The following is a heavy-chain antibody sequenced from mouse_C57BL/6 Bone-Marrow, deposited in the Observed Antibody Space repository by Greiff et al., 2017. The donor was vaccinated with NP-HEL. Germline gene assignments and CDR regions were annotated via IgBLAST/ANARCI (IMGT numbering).Heavy chain of an antibody. D-gene: IGHD1-1*01. Sequence: EVQGVESGGGLVKPGGSLKLSCAASGFTFSSYAMSWVRQTPEQRLEWVATISDGGSYTYYPDNVKGRFTISRDNAKNNLYLQMSHLKSEDTAMYYCARDPTGAAMDYWGQGTSVTVSS. J-gene: IGHJ4*01. CDR3: ARDPTGAAMDY. CDR2: ISDGGSYT. V-gene: IGHV5-4*01. CDR1: GFTFSSYA.